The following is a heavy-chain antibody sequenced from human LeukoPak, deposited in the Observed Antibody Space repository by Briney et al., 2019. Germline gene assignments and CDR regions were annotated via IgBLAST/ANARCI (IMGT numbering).Heavy chain of an antibody. V-gene: IGHV4-61*01. CDR3: ARAPPPTYYYGSGPFDY. J-gene: IGHJ4*02. CDR1: GDSVSSGNYY. D-gene: IGHD3-10*01. CDR2: IYYNGNT. Sequence: SETLSLTCIVSGDSVSSGNYYWSWIRLPPGTGLEYIGHIYYNGNTNYNPSLKSRVTLSIDTSKNQFSLKLSSVTAADTAVYYCARAPPPTYYYGSGPFDYWGQGTLVTVSS.